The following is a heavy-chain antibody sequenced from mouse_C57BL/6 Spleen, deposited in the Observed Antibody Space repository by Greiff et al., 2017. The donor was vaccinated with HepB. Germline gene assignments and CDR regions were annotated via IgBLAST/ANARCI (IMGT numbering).Heavy chain of an antibody. D-gene: IGHD2-3*01. CDR2: IDPETGGT. CDR3: TRSEDGYWFAY. V-gene: IGHV1-15*01. Sequence: VQLVESGAELVRPGASVTLSCKASGYTFTDYEMHWVKQTPVHGLEWIGAIDPETGGTAYNQKFKGKAILTADKSSSTAYMELRSLTSEDSAVYYCTRSEDGYWFAYWGQGTLVTVSA. J-gene: IGHJ3*01. CDR1: GYTFTDYE.